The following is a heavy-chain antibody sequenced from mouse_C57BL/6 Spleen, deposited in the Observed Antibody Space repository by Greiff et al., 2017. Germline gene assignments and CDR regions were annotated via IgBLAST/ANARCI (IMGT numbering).Heavy chain of an antibody. CDR3: APGAWFAY. Sequence: VQLQQSGAELVRPGASVKLSCTASGFNIKDDYMHWVKQRPEQGLEWIGWIDPENGDTEYASKFQGKATITADTSSNTAYLQLSSLTSEDAAVYSCAPGAWFAYWGQGTLVTVSA. CDR1: GFNIKDDY. D-gene: IGHD4-1*01. V-gene: IGHV14-4*01. CDR2: IDPENGDT. J-gene: IGHJ3*01.